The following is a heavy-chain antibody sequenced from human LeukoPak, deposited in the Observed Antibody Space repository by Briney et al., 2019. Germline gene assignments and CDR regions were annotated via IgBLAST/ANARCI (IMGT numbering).Heavy chain of an antibody. J-gene: IGHJ4*02. D-gene: IGHD5-24*01. CDR2: VYPGDYGS. V-gene: IGHV5-51*01. Sequence: GESLKISCKGSGYSFTSYWIGWVRQMPGKGLEWMGIVYPGDYGSRYSQSFQGQVIISAGKSISTAYLQWSSLKASDTAMYYCARRGRDGYNSAVDYWGQGTLVTVSS. CDR3: ARRGRDGYNSAVDY. CDR1: GYSFTSYW.